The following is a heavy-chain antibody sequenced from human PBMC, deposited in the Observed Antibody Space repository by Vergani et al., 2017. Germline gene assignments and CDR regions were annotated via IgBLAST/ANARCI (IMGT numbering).Heavy chain of an antibody. Sequence: QEKLQESGPRLLKPSQTLSLTCSVSGFSITSADTWWTRIRRSPGKGLEWIGRISSTGTSSSYNPSLGDRPAISLDNSRNQFSLSLTAVTAADTAVYYCARGQWVFEAWGQGTPVTVSS. CDR2: ISSTGTSS. D-gene: IGHD6-19*01. CDR3: ARGQWVFEA. CDR1: GFSITSADTW. J-gene: IGHJ4*02. V-gene: IGHV4-30-4*08.